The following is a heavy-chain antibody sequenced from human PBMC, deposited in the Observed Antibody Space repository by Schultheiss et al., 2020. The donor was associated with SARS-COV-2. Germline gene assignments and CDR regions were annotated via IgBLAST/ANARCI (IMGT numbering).Heavy chain of an antibody. V-gene: IGHV4-31*03. CDR1: GGSISSSSYY. CDR3: ARSGYDFWSGYYTGIDY. CDR2: IYYSGST. J-gene: IGHJ4*02. D-gene: IGHD3-3*01. Sequence: SETLSLTCTVSGGSISSSSYYWGWIRQPPGKGLEWIGYIYYSGSTYYNPSLKSRVTISVDTSKNQFSLKLSSVTAADTAVYYCARSGYDFWSGYYTGIDYWGQGTLVTVSS.